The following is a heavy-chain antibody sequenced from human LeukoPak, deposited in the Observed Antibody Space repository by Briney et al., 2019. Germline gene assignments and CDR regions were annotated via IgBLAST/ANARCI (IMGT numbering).Heavy chain of an antibody. V-gene: IGHV3-73*01. CDR3: TCRKAVAGTVFDY. J-gene: IGHJ4*02. CDR1: GFTFSGSA. CDR2: IRSKANSYAT. D-gene: IGHD6-19*01. Sequence: GGSLRLSCAASGFTFSGSAMHWVRQASGKGLEWVGRIRSKANSYATAYAASVKGRFTISRDDSKNTAYLQMNSLKTEDTAVYYCTCRKAVAGTVFDYWGQGTLVTVSS.